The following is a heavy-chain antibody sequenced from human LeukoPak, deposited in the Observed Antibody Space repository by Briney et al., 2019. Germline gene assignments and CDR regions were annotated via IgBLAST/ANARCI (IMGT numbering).Heavy chain of an antibody. V-gene: IGHV1-2*02. CDR3: APTAEAYTSWWKV. D-gene: IGHD3-16*01. J-gene: IGHJ4*02. CDR1: GYKFTDDY. Sequence: ASVKVSCKASGYKFTDDYMHWVRQAPGQGLEFMGWINPDSGFTNYAQKFKGRVTMTRDTSISTAYLEVRSPTSDDTAVYYCAPTAEAYTSWWKVWGQGTLVTVSS. CDR2: INPDSGFT.